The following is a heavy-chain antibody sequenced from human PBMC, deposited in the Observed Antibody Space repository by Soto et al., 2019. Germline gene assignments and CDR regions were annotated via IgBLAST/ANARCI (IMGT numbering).Heavy chain of an antibody. J-gene: IGHJ2*01. D-gene: IGHD2-15*01. CDR1: GYTFSDYA. V-gene: IGHV1-18*01. Sequence: QVQLVQSGGEVKKPGASVKVSCQASGYTFSDYAISWVRQAPGQGLEWMGWISASTRNTDQVQNFQGRVIMTLDTSTSTAYMELRSLRSDDTAVYYCVRCYCSVGSCYACWHFDLWGRGTLVTVSS. CDR3: VRCYCSVGSCYACWHFDL. CDR2: ISASTRNT.